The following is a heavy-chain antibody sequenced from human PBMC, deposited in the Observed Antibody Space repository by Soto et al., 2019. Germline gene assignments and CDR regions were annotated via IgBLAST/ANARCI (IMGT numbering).Heavy chain of an antibody. D-gene: IGHD2-21*02. Sequence: GGSLRLSCAASGFTFSSYGMHWVRQAPGKGLEWVAVIWYDGSNKYYADSVKGRFTISRDNSKNTLYLQMNSLRAEDTAVYYCARGRQTAPYGMDVWGQGTTVTVSS. CDR3: ARGRQTAPYGMDV. J-gene: IGHJ6*02. CDR2: IWYDGSNK. CDR1: GFTFSSYG. V-gene: IGHV3-33*01.